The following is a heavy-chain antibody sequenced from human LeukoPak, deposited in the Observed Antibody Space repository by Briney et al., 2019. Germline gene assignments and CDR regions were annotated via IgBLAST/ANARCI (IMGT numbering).Heavy chain of an antibody. CDR3: AKRGVVIRVILVGFHKEAYYFDF. CDR1: GITLSNYG. J-gene: IGHJ4*02. Sequence: GRSLRLSCAASGITLSNYGMSWVRQAPGKGVEWVAGISDSGGRTNYADSVKGRFTISRDNPKNTLILQMNSLRPEDTAVYFCAKRGVVIRVILVGFHKEAYYFDFWGQGALVTVSS. D-gene: IGHD3-22*01. CDR2: ISDSGGRT. V-gene: IGHV3-23*01.